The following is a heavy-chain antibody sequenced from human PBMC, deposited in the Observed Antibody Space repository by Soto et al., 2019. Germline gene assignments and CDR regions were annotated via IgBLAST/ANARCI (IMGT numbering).Heavy chain of an antibody. CDR3: ACLLVGGTYGRPELFAP. Sequence: PGESLKISCKGSGYSFTSYWIGWVRQMPGKGLEWMGIIYPGDSDTRYSPSFQGQVTISADKSISTAYLQWSSLKASDTAMYYCACLLVGGTYGRPELFAPWGQGTLVTVSS. D-gene: IGHD1-26*01. V-gene: IGHV5-51*01. CDR2: IYPGDSDT. CDR1: GYSFTSYW. J-gene: IGHJ5*01.